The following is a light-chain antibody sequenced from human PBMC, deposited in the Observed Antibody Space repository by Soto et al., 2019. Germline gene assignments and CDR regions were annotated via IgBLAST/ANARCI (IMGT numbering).Light chain of an antibody. CDR1: SSNIGSNF. CDR3: AAWDVSLSGHVV. V-gene: IGLV1-47*01. CDR2: RNN. J-gene: IGLJ2*01. Sequence: QSVLTQPPSASGTPGQRVTISCSGSSSNIGSNFVYWYHQLPGTAPKLLIYRNNQRPSGVPDRFSGSKSGTSASLAISGLRSEDEADYYCAAWDVSLSGHVVFGGGTKLTVL.